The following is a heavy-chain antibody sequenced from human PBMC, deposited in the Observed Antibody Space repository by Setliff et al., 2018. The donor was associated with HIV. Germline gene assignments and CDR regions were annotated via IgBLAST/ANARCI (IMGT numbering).Heavy chain of an antibody. J-gene: IGHJ5*02. CDR3: ARGLYGSGSFFFDP. V-gene: IGHV4-4*07. CDR2: MFVGESP. CDR1: GGSISSYY. Sequence: SETLSLTCSVSGGSISSYYWSWIRQPAGKGLEWVGRMFVGESPNYNPSLKRRLSISVDTSKRQFYLKLTSVTAADTAVYYCARGLYGSGSFFFDPWGRGTLVTVSS. D-gene: IGHD3-10*01.